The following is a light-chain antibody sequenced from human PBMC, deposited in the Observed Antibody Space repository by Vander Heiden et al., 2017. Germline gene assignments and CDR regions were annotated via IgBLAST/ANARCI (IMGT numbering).Light chain of an antibody. CDR3: QQYGTSPVT. V-gene: IGKV3-20*01. J-gene: IGKJ5*01. CDR2: GAS. Sequence: EIVLTQSPDTLSLSPGERATLSCRASQSVNTNFLAWYQQEPGQAPRLLMSGASTRATGVPDRFSGSGSGTDFTLIISRLESEDCAVYFCQQYGTSPVTFGQGTRLELK. CDR1: QSVNTNF.